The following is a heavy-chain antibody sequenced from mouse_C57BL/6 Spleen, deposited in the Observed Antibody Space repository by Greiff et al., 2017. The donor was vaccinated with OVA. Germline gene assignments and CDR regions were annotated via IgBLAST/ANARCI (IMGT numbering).Heavy chain of an antibody. V-gene: IGHV1-80*01. Sequence: VQLQQSGAELVKPGASVKISCKASGYAFSSYWMNWVKQRPGKGLEWIGQIYPGDGDTNYNGKFKGKATLTADKSSSTAYMQLSSLTSEDSAVYFCAKTDYYGSSYEGAMDYWGQGTSVTVSS. D-gene: IGHD1-1*01. CDR2: IYPGDGDT. CDR1: GYAFSSYW. CDR3: AKTDYYGSSYEGAMDY. J-gene: IGHJ4*01.